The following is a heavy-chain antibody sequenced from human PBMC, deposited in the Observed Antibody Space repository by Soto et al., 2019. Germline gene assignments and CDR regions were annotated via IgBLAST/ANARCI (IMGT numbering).Heavy chain of an antibody. CDR2: ISYDGSNK. V-gene: IGHV3-30*03. CDR1: GFTFSSYG. J-gene: IGHJ4*02. D-gene: IGHD3-10*01. CDR3: AVITMVRGGPKDYFDY. Sequence: QVQLVESGGGVVQPGRSLRLSCAASGFTFSSYGMHWVRQAPGKGLEWVAVISYDGSNKYYADSVKGRFTISRDNSKNXLYLQMNSLRAEDTAVYYCAVITMVRGGPKDYFDYWGQGTLVTVSS.